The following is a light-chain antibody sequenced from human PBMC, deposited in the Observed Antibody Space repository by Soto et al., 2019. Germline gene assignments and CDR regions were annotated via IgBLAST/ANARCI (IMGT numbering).Light chain of an antibody. CDR1: QSLNNY. V-gene: IGKV1-5*01. J-gene: IGKJ5*01. Sequence: DIQMTQSPSTLSASVGDRVTITCRASQSLNNYLAWYQQTPGKAPKLLIYDASTLERGVPSRFSGTGSGTEFTLTISSLHPDDFATYYCKQYHRSSITFGQGTRLEI. CDR2: DAS. CDR3: KQYHRSSIT.